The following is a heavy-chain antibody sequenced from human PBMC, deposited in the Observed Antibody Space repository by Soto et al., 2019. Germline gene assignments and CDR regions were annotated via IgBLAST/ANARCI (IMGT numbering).Heavy chain of an antibody. CDR1: GCSLSSYG. D-gene: IGHD4-17*01. Sequence: GFLWLSCAASGCSLSSYGMHWVRQAPGKGLEWVAVIWYDGSNKYYADSVKGRFTISRDNSKNTLYLQMNSLRAEDTAVYYCASLGFYGDYDYWGQGTLVTVSS. V-gene: IGHV3-33*01. CDR2: IWYDGSNK. J-gene: IGHJ4*02. CDR3: ASLGFYGDYDY.